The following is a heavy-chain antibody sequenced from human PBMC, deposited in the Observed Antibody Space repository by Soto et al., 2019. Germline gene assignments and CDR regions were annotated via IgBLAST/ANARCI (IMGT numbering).Heavy chain of an antibody. Sequence: SETLSLTCTVSGGSISSSSYYWGWIRQPPGKGLEWIGSIYYSGSTYYNPSLKSRVTISVDTSKNQFSLKLSSVTAADTAVYYCARPGGPWQLVHQDYMDVWGKGTTVTVSS. CDR2: IYYSGST. D-gene: IGHD6-13*01. CDR1: GGSISSSSYY. J-gene: IGHJ6*03. CDR3: ARPGGPWQLVHQDYMDV. V-gene: IGHV4-39*01.